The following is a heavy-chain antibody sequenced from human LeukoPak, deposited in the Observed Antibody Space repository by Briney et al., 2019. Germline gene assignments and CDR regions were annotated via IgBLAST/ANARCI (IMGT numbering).Heavy chain of an antibody. Sequence: GGSLRLSCAASGFTFSSYAMHWVRQAPGKGLEWVAVISYDGSNKYYADSVKGRFTISRDNSKNTLYLQMNSLRAEDTAIYYCAKGGYSSLMDVWGKGTTVTVSS. CDR3: AKGGYSSLMDV. CDR2: ISYDGSNK. CDR1: GFTFSSYA. V-gene: IGHV3-30-3*01. J-gene: IGHJ6*03. D-gene: IGHD6-13*01.